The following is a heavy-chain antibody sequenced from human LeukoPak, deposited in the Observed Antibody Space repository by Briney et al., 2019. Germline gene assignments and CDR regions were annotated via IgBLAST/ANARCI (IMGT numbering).Heavy chain of an antibody. V-gene: IGHV1-2*02. CDR2: INPNSGGT. D-gene: IGHD1-14*01. CDR1: GYTFTGYY. CDR3: ARENRGGTSISSHIYYFDY. Sequence: ASVKVSCKASGYTFTGYYIHWARQAPGQGLEWMGWINPNSGGTNFAQKFQGRVTMTRDTSISTAYMELSRLTSDDTAVYYCARENRGGTSISSHIYYFDYWGQGTLVTVAS. J-gene: IGHJ4*02.